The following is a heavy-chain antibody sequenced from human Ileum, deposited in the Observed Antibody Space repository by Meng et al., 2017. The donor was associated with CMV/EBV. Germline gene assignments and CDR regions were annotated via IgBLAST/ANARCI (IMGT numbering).Heavy chain of an antibody. Sequence: VPLQGSGPGLVKPLETLSLICSVSGGSISGYHWNWIRQSAGKGLEWIGRVYSSGSTNFNPSLKSRLTMSVDTSTNQVSLDLSSVTAADTAVYYCARSDYSGNYFALDYWGPGSLVTVSS. CDR3: ARSDYSGNYFALDY. CDR2: VYSSGST. CDR1: GGSISGYH. J-gene: IGHJ4*02. V-gene: IGHV4-4*07. D-gene: IGHD1-26*01.